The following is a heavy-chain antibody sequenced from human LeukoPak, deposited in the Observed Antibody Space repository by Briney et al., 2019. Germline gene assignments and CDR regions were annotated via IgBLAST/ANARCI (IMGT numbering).Heavy chain of an antibody. D-gene: IGHD3-22*01. CDR2: IYYSGST. V-gene: IGHV4-39*07. CDR1: GGSISSSSYY. J-gene: IGHJ4*02. CDR3: ARMQYYDSSGYYYFEY. Sequence: PSETLSLTCTVSGGSISSSSYYWGWIRQPPGKGLEWIGSIYYSGSTYYNPSLKSRVTISVDTSKDQFSLKLRSVTAADTAVYYCARMQYYDSSGYYYFEYWGQGTLVTVSS.